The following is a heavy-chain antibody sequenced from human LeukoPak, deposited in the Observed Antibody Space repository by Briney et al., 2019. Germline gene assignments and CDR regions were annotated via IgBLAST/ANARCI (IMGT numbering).Heavy chain of an antibody. CDR3: ARGGRDGYNFDY. V-gene: IGHV3-21*01. J-gene: IGHJ4*02. CDR2: ISSSSSYI. Sequence: GGSLRLSCAASGFTFSSYSMAWVRQAPGKGLEWVSSISSSSSYIYYADSVKGRFTISRDNAKNSLYLQMNSLRAEDTAVYYCARGGRDGYNFDYWGQGTLVTVSS. CDR1: GFTFSSYS. D-gene: IGHD2-21*01.